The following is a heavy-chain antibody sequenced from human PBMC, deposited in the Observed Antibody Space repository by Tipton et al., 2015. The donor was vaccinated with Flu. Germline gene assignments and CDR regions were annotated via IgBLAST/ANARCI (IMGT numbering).Heavy chain of an antibody. CDR1: GCTFTSYG. J-gene: IGHJ6*02. CDR3: ARGAQVVVVPAALRSYYFYGMDV. CDR2: ISAYNGNT. Sequence: QLVQSGAEVKKPGASVKVSCKASGCTFTSYGISWVRQAPGQGLEWMGWISAYNGNTNYAQKLQGRVTMTTDTSTGTAYMELRSLRSYDTAVYYCARGAQVVVVPAALRSYYFYGMDVWGQGTTVPVSS. D-gene: IGHD2-2*01. V-gene: IGHV1-18*01.